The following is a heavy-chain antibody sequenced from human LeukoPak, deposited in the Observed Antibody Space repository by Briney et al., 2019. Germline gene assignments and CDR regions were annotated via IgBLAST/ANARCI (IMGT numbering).Heavy chain of an antibody. Sequence: PGRSLRLSCAASGFTFSSYAMHWVRQAPGKGLEWVAVISYDGSNKYYADSVKGRFTISRDNSKNTLYLQMNSLRAEDTAVYYCARDRVVTYAFDIWGQGTMVTVSS. CDR1: GFTFSSYA. CDR2: ISYDGSNK. CDR3: ARDRVVTYAFDI. D-gene: IGHD4-23*01. J-gene: IGHJ3*02. V-gene: IGHV3-30-3*01.